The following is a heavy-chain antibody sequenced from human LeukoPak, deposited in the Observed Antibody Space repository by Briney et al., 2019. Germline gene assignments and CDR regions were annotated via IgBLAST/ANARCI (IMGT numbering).Heavy chain of an antibody. V-gene: IGHV4-39*01. Sequence: SETLSLTCTVSGVSTSSSADYWGWVRQTPGKGLEWIGSIYYSGSTQYTPSLQSRVIIYIDTSRNEFSLRLSSVTAADTAVYYCARSSGAKFDPWGQGTLVIVSS. CDR2: IYYSGST. J-gene: IGHJ5*02. CDR1: GVSTSSSADY. D-gene: IGHD3-10*01. CDR3: ARSSGAKFDP.